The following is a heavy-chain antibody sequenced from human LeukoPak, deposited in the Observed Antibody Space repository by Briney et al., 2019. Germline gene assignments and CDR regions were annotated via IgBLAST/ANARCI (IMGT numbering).Heavy chain of an antibody. D-gene: IGHD6-13*01. CDR1: EFTFGDYA. CDR2: ISYDGSNK. Sequence: GGSLRLSCTASEFTFGDYAISWVRQAPGKGLEWVAVISYDGSNKYYADSVKGRFTISRDNSKNTLYLQMNSLRAEDTAVYYCARGARPYSSSWDYFDYWGQGTLVTVSS. V-gene: IGHV3-30*04. CDR3: ARGARPYSSSWDYFDY. J-gene: IGHJ4*02.